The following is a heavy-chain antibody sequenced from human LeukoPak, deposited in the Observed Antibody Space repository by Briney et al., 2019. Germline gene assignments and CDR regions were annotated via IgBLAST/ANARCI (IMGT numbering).Heavy chain of an antibody. CDR1: GFTFCSYA. D-gene: IGHD3-10*02. CDR2: ISSSGSTI. J-gene: IGHJ6*04. V-gene: IGHV3-48*03. Sequence: VGSPRLSCAASGFTFCSYAMNWVRQAPGKRLGRVSYISSSGSTIYYADSVKGRFTISRDNAKNSLYLQMNSLRAEDTAVYYCAELGITMIGGVWGKGTTVTISS. CDR3: AELGITMIGGV.